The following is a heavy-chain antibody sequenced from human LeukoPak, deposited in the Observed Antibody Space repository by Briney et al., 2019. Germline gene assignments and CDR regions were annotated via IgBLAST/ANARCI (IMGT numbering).Heavy chain of an antibody. CDR3: ARGTTVTTNFDY. CDR1: GGSISSGGYY. D-gene: IGHD4-17*01. J-gene: IGHJ4*02. CDR2: IYCSGFT. V-gene: IGHV4-31*03. Sequence: PSQTLSLTCTVSGGSISSGGYYWSWIRQHPGKGLEWIGYIYCSGFTYYNPSLKSRVTISLDTSKNQFSLKLSSVTAADTAVYYCARGTTVTTNFDYWGQGTLATVSS.